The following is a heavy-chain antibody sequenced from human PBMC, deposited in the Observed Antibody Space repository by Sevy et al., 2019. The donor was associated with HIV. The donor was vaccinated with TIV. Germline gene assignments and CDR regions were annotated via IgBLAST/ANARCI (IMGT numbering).Heavy chain of an antibody. CDR2: MNPNNSNK. J-gene: IGHJ6*02. CDR3: ARGFDGWDTSPGGLDV. V-gene: IGHV1-8*01. CDR1: GYTFTTYD. D-gene: IGHD1-26*01. Sequence: ASVKVSCRASGYTFTTYDINWVRQATGQGLEWMGWMNPNNSNKGYAQKFQGRLTMTRNTSISTAYMELTSLRSDDTAVYYCARGFDGWDTSPGGLDVWGQGTTVTVSS.